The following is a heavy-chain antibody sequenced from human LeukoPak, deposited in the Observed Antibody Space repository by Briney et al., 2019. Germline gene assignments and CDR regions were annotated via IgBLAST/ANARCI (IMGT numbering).Heavy chain of an antibody. J-gene: IGHJ6*03. CDR3: ARAWLRRKYYYYMDV. CDR1: GYTFSNYG. D-gene: IGHD5-12*01. CDR2: ISGFNGHT. Sequence: ASVKVSCKASGYTFSNYGMSWVRQAPGHGLEWMGWISGFNGHTKYSQKSQGRVTMTTDTSTSTAYMEVRSLSSDDTAVYYCARAWLRRKYYYYMDVWGKGTTVTVSS. V-gene: IGHV1-18*04.